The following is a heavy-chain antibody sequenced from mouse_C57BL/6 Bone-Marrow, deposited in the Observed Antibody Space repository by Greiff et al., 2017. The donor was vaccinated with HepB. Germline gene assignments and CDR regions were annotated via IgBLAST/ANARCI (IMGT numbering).Heavy chain of an antibody. CDR2: INYDGSST. V-gene: IGHV5-16*01. D-gene: IGHD2-4*01. CDR1: GFTFSDYY. Sequence: EVMLVESEGGLVQPGSSMKLSCTASGFTFSDYYMAWVRQVPEKGLEWVANINYDGSSTYYLDSLKSRFIISRDNAKNILYLQMSSLKSEDTATYYCARERYDYDGAMDYWGQGTSVTVSS. CDR3: ARERYDYDGAMDY. J-gene: IGHJ4*01.